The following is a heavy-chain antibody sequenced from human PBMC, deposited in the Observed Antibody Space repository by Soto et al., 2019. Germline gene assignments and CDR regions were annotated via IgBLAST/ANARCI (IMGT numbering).Heavy chain of an antibody. CDR2: IYGGGTT. J-gene: IGHJ4*02. V-gene: IGHV3-53*01. Sequence: EVQLVASGGGLIQPGGSLRLSCAASGFAVSSKYMTWVRQAPGKGLEWVSVIYGGGTTYYADSVKGRFTISRDPSKNTLYLQMNSLRAEDTAVYYCVQTTGWPGFDFWGQGNLVTVSS. D-gene: IGHD6-19*01. CDR3: VQTTGWPGFDF. CDR1: GFAVSSKY.